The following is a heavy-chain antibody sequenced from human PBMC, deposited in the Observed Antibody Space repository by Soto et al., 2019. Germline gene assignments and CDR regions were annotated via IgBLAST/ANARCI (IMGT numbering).Heavy chain of an antibody. CDR2: IFPSDSDT. CDR1: GYVFNSHV. D-gene: IGHD3-16*02. J-gene: IGHJ6*01. Sequence: VESLKISCKASGYVFNSHVSGCVRQMPGKGLDCMGIIFPSDSDTRYSPSFQCQVNISADKSITTAYLQWSRLKASDTAKYYCARHSLIVHTPHVLDVWGPPTTLIVSS. V-gene: IGHV5-51*01. CDR3: ARHSLIVHTPHVLDV.